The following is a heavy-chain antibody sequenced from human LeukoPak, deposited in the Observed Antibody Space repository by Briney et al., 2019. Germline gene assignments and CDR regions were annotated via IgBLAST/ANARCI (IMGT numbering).Heavy chain of an antibody. CDR3: ARTSREMTTSTGYFDY. J-gene: IGHJ4*02. CDR2: IIPIFGTA. Sequence: ASVKVSCKASGGTFSSYAISWVRQAPGQGLEWMGGIIPIFGTANYAQKFQGRVTITADESTSTAYMGLSSLRSEDTAVYYCARTSREMTTSTGYFDYWGQGTLVTVSS. D-gene: IGHD5-24*01. CDR1: GGTFSSYA. V-gene: IGHV1-69*13.